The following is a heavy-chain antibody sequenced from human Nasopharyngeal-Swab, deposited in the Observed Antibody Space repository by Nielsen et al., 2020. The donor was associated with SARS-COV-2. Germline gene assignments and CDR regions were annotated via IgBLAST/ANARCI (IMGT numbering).Heavy chain of an antibody. CDR3: ASEHPAEYALDV. CDR2: ISGSSGTI. Sequence: GEALKISWAVSGFSGYDMSWVRQAPGKGQEWLSYISGSSGTIYYADSVKGRLTISRDNAKKSLFLQMNSLRAEDTAVYYCASEHPAEYALDVWGLGTTVTVS. J-gene: IGHJ6*02. CDR1: GFSGYD. V-gene: IGHV3-48*04.